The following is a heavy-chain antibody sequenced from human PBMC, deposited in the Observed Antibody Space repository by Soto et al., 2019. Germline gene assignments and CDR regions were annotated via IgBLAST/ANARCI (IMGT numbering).Heavy chain of an antibody. CDR2: INHSGST. V-gene: IGHV4-34*01. Sequence: SETLSLTCAVYGGSFSGYYWSWIRQPPEKELEWIGEINHSGSTNYNPSLKSRVTISVDTSKNQFSLKLSSVTAADTAVYYCARVNCSSTSCYLEYNWFDPWGQGTLVTV. J-gene: IGHJ5*02. D-gene: IGHD2-2*01. CDR3: ARVNCSSTSCYLEYNWFDP. CDR1: GGSFSGYY.